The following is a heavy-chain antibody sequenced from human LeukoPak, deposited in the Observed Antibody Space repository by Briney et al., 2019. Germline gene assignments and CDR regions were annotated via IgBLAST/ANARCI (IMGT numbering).Heavy chain of an antibody. CDR3: ARHGYPDF. D-gene: IGHD5-18*01. V-gene: IGHV4-59*04. Sequence: SETLSLTCTVSGGSISSYYWSWIRQPPGKGLEWIGNIYYTGSTYYNPSLKSRVTISLDTSKNQFSLKLSSVAAADTAVYYCARHGYPDFWGQGTLVTVSS. CDR2: IYYTGST. J-gene: IGHJ4*02. CDR1: GGSISSYY.